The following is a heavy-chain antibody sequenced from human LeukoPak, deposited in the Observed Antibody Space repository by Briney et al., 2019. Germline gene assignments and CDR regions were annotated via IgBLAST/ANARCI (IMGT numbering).Heavy chain of an antibody. CDR3: ARDLEAVAGYFDY. CDR1: GFTFSDYY. Sequence: GGSLRLSCAASGFTFSDYYMSWIRQAPGKGLEWVSYISSSGSTIYYADPVKGRFTISRDNAKNSLYLQMNSLRAEDTAVYYCARDLEAVAGYFDYWGQGTLVTVSS. J-gene: IGHJ4*02. V-gene: IGHV3-11*01. CDR2: ISSSGSTI. D-gene: IGHD6-19*01.